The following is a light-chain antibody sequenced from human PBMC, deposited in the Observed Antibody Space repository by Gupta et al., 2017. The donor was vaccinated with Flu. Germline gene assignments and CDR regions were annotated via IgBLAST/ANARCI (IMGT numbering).Light chain of an antibody. CDR3: QQHTHRPRYS. CDR1: QSVSNY. J-gene: IGKJ2*03. Sequence: ANWSVSPGESATLSCTGSQSVSNYLVWYQQRPGKDPSILIYDASKRAPGIAARISGSGCGTDYTLIISSREPEDYAIDYCQQHTHRPRYSFGQGTKLEIK. V-gene: IGKV3-11*01. CDR2: DAS.